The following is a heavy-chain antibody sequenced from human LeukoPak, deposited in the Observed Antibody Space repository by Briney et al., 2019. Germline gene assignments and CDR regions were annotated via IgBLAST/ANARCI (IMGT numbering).Heavy chain of an antibody. CDR1: GFTCSTCG. J-gene: IGHJ4*02. V-gene: IGHV3-30*18. CDR2: ISYDGSNK. CDR3: AKSGTRSSWSPRVKTYLDY. Sequence: PGGSLRLSCAASGFTCSTCGMHWVRQAPGKGLEWVAVISYDGSNKYYADSVKGRFTISRDNSKNTLYLQMNSLRAEDTAVYYCAKSGTRSSWSPRVKTYLDYWGQGTLVTVSS. D-gene: IGHD6-13*01.